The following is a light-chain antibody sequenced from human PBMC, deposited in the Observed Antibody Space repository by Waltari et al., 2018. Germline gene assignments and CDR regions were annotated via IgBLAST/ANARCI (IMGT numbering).Light chain of an antibody. CDR2: AAS. V-gene: IGKV3-15*01. CDR3: HQYNDRPWT. CDR1: QSIGNN. J-gene: IGKJ1*01. Sequence: EIVMTQSPATLSLSAGDRAALSCTASQSIGNNVAWYQQRPGQAPRLLLYAASTRATGVPSRFSGSGSGTEFSLAISSLQSDDFGVYYCHQYNDRPWTFGKGTRVEF.